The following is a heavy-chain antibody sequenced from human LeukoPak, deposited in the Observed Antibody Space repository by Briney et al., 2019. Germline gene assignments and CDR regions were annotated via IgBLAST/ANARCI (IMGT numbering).Heavy chain of an antibody. D-gene: IGHD5-18*01. CDR1: GGSVNNYY. CDR3: ARVGSGYSYGPFDY. CDR2: VYYSGST. J-gene: IGHJ4*02. Sequence: SETLSLTCTVSGGSVNNYYWGWIRQPPGMGLDWIGTVYYSGSTYYNPSLKSRVTISVDTSKNQFSLKLNSVTAADTAVYYCARVGSGYSYGPFDYWGQGTLVTVSS. V-gene: IGHV4-39*07.